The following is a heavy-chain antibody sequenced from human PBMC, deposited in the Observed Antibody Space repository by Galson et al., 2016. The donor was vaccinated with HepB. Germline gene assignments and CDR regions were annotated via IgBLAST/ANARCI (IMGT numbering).Heavy chain of an antibody. J-gene: IGHJ3*01. CDR3: ARDLPDDSVEYFDVFDL. CDR2: ISTSGNSM. CDR1: GFTFSDYH. Sequence: SLRLSCAASGFTFSDYHMNWIRQAPGKGLKWISYISTSGNSMLYADSVRGRFSISRDNAKKSLYLQMTNLRAEDTAVYYCARDLPDDSVEYFDVFDLWGQGTMVTVSS. D-gene: IGHD4-17*01. V-gene: IGHV3-11*01.